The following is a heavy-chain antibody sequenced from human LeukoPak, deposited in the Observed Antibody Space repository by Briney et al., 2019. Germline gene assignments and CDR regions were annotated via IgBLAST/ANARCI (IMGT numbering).Heavy chain of an antibody. Sequence: GSLRLSCAASGFTFSSYAMSWVRQAPGKGLEWIGYIYYSGSTNYNPSLKSRVTISVDTSKNQFSLKLSSVTAADTAVYYCALAAGSFTDWFDPWGQGTLVTVSS. CDR2: IYYSGST. CDR3: ALAAGSFTDWFDP. V-gene: IGHV4-59*01. CDR1: GFTFSSYA. D-gene: IGHD6-13*01. J-gene: IGHJ5*02.